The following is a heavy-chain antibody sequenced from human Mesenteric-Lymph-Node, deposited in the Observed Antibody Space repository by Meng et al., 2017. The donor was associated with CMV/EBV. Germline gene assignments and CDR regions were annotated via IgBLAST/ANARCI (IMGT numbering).Heavy chain of an antibody. CDR1: GGSISSSSYY. V-gene: IGHV4-39*01. J-gene: IGHJ4*02. CDR2: IYYSGST. D-gene: IGHD5-24*01. Sequence: SETLSLTCTVSGGSISSSSYYWGWIRQPPGKGLEWIGSIYYSGSTYYNPSLKSRVTISVDTSKNQFSLKLSSVTAADTAVYYCARGPYGFNNYFDYWGQGTLVTVSS. CDR3: ARGPYGFNNYFDY.